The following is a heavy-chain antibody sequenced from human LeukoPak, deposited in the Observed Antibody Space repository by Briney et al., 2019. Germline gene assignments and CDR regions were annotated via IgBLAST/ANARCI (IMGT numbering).Heavy chain of an antibody. Sequence: EASVKVSCKTSGYTLTGYFIHWVRQAPGQGLEWMGWINPNSAGTNSAQKFQGRLTMTWDTSIRTAYMQLGWLKSDDTAVYYCARNPSRSDTYFDLWGQGTLVTVSS. CDR2: INPNSAGT. CDR3: ARNPSRSDTYFDL. J-gene: IGHJ4*02. V-gene: IGHV1-2*02. D-gene: IGHD5-18*01. CDR1: GYTLTGYF.